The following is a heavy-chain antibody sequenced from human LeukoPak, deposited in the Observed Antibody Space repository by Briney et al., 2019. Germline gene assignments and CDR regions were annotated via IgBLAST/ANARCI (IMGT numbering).Heavy chain of an antibody. Sequence: PGGSLRLSCAASGFTFSSYEMNWVRQAPGKGLEWVSYISSSGSTIYYADSVKGRFTISRDNSKNTLYLQMNSLRAEDTAVYYCAKVGGGPPAHHAIDYWGQGTLVTVSS. CDR3: AKVGGGPPAHHAIDY. CDR2: ISSSGSTI. J-gene: IGHJ4*02. CDR1: GFTFSSYE. V-gene: IGHV3-48*03. D-gene: IGHD1-14*01.